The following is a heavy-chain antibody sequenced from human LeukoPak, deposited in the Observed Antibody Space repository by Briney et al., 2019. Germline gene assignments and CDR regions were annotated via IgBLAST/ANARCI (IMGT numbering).Heavy chain of an antibody. CDR1: GFTFNTYW. CDR3: ARLPLTATLHFES. J-gene: IGHJ4*02. Sequence: GGSLRLSCAASGFTFNTYWMSWVRQAPGKGLEWVANIKEDGSEKYYVDFVKGRFTISRDNAKNSLYLQMNSLRVEDTAVYYCARLPLTATLHFESWGQGTLVTVSS. D-gene: IGHD1-26*01. CDR2: IKEDGSEK. V-gene: IGHV3-7*05.